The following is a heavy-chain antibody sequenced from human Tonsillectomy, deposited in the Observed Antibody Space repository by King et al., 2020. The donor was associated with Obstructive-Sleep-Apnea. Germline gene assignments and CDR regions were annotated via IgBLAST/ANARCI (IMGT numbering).Heavy chain of an antibody. D-gene: IGHD3-10*01. Sequence: VQLVESGGGLVKPGGSLRLSCAASGFTFSSYSMNWVRQAPGKGLEWVSSISSSSSYIYYADSVKGRFTISRDNAKNSLYLQMNSLRAEDTAVYYCARDYQYYSTLDYYYGMDVWGQGTTVTVSS. CDR2: ISSSSSYI. J-gene: IGHJ6*02. CDR1: GFTFSSYS. V-gene: IGHV3-21*01. CDR3: ARDYQYYSTLDYYYGMDV.